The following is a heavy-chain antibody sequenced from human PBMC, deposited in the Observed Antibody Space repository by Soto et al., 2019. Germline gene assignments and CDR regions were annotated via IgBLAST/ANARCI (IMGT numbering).Heavy chain of an antibody. D-gene: IGHD1-1*01. J-gene: IGHJ6*02. V-gene: IGHV4-59*08. CDR1: SGPSRSHN. Sequence: QVQLQQSGPGLVKPSEILSLTCTVSSGPSRSHNWGWIRQPPGKTLEWLGYVYDTGGTSYNPSLKSRVTISADTSTNHTTLTLRSVTAADTAVYYCVRQGIGNLHGLVDVWGQGTTVTVSS. CDR2: VYDTGGT. CDR3: VRQGIGNLHGLVDV.